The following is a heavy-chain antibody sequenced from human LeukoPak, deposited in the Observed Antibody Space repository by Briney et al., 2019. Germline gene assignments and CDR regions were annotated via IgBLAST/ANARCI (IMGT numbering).Heavy chain of an antibody. D-gene: IGHD5-24*01. CDR1: GFIFTSYA. CDR3: LEMTTRPGAFDI. V-gene: IGHV3-23*01. J-gene: IGHJ3*02. CDR2: ISGSGATT. Sequence: GGSLRLSCAASGFIFTSYAMSWVRHTPGKGLEWVSGISGSGATTYYADSVKGRLTISRDNSKNTVYLQMNSLRAEDTAVYYCLEMTTRPGAFDIWGQGTMVTVSS.